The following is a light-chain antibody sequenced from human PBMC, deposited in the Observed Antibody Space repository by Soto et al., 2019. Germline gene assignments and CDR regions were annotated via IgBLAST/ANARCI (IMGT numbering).Light chain of an antibody. CDR1: QSVSTN. Sequence: EIVMTQSPGTLSLSPGERATLSCRASQSVSTNLAWYQQIPGRAPRPLIYGAYTRATGIPARFSGSGSGTEFTLAISSLLSEDFAVYYCQHYNDWPQTFGLGTKV. J-gene: IGKJ1*01. CDR3: QHYNDWPQT. CDR2: GAY. V-gene: IGKV3-15*01.